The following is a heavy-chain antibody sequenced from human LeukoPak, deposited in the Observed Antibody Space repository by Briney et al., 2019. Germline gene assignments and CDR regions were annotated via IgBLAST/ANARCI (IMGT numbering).Heavy chain of an antibody. Sequence: GGSLRLSCAASGFTFSNAWMSWVRQATGKGLEWVGRVKSTSDGGTTDYAAPVKGRFTISRDDSKHTLYLQMNSLETEDTAVYYCTTIAAAGHFDYWGQGTLVTVSS. CDR1: GFTFSNAW. D-gene: IGHD6-13*01. V-gene: IGHV3-15*01. CDR3: TTIAAAGHFDY. J-gene: IGHJ4*02. CDR2: VKSTSDGGTT.